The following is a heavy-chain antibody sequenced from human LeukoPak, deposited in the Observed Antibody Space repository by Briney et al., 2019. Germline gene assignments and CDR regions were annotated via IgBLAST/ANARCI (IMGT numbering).Heavy chain of an antibody. CDR2: IWSDSTNR. J-gene: IGHJ4*01. CDR1: GFIFSHHG. V-gene: IGHV3-33*01. D-gene: IGHD4-11*01. Sequence: GGALRLSCAASGFIFSHHGMHWVRQAPGKGLEWVAVIWSDSTNRFYADSVKGRFTISRDNSQNTVFLQMNSLRVKDTAIYYCARDAQRGFDYSNSLKNWGHGTLVTVSS. CDR3: ARDAQRGFDYSNSLKN.